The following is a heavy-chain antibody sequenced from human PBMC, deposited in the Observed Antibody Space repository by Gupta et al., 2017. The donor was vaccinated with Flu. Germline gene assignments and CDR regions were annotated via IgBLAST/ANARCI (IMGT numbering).Heavy chain of an antibody. CDR3: AKSVYCSGGGCYSPADH. V-gene: IGHV3-33*03. D-gene: IGHD2-15*01. Sequence: VQLVESGVGVVQPGGSIRLSCAASGFTFRSNGINGVRQAPGKGLEWVAVIWYNGNYKYYADSLKGRFTISRDNTKDTAYLQIDSLRAEDTGLYYCAKSVYCSGGGCYSPADHWGQGTQVTVSS. CDR1: GFTFRSNG. J-gene: IGHJ4*02. CDR2: IWYNGNYK.